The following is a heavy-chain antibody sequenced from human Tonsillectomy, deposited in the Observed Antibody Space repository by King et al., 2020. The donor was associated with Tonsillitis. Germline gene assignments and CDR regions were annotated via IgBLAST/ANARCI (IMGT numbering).Heavy chain of an antibody. Sequence: VTLKESGPVRVKPTETLTLTCTVSGFSLSNGRMGVSWIRQPPGKALEWLAHIFSNDEKSYSTSLKSRLTISKDTSKSQVVLSMTNMDPADTATYYCARIHEWTNRGYYYGMDVWGQGTTVTVSS. CDR3: ARIHEWTNRGYYYGMDV. J-gene: IGHJ6*02. CDR2: IFSNDEK. D-gene: IGHD3-3*01. V-gene: IGHV2-26*01. CDR1: GFSLSNGRMG.